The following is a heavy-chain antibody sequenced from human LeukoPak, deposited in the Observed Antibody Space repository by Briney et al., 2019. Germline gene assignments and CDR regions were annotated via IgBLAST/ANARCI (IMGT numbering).Heavy chain of an antibody. CDR2: IYSGGST. D-gene: IGHD3-9*01. Sequence: TGGSLRLSCAASGFTVSSNYMSWVRQAPGKGLEWVSVIYSGGSTYYADSVKGGFTISRDNSKNTLYLQMNSLRAEDTAVYYCARAPTYYDILTGYSADAFDIWGQGTMVTVSS. CDR3: ARAPTYYDILTGYSADAFDI. V-gene: IGHV3-66*01. J-gene: IGHJ3*02. CDR1: GFTVSSNY.